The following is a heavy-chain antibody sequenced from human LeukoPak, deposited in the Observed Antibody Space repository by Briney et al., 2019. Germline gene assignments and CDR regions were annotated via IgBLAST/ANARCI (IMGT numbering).Heavy chain of an antibody. CDR1: GITFRSYP. Sequence: PGRSLRLSCAASGITFRSYPMHWVRQAPGKGLEGVGVISYDGSNKYYADSVKGRFTISRDNSKNTVYLQMNRLRAEDTAVYYCASATIFGVVLYYWGQGTLVTVSS. J-gene: IGHJ4*02. D-gene: IGHD3-3*01. V-gene: IGHV3-30*04. CDR2: ISYDGSNK. CDR3: ASATIFGVVLYY.